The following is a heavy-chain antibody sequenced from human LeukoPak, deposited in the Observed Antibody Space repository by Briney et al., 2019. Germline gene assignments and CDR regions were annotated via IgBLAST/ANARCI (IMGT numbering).Heavy chain of an antibody. D-gene: IGHD2-2*01. J-gene: IGHJ6*04. Sequence: GGSLRLSCAASGFTFSIYAMLWVRQAPGKGLGWVAVISYDGSNYYADSVKGRFTISRDNSRDTLYLEMNSLRTEDTAVYYCAKDPGYQPPGYYMDVWGKGTTVTVSS. CDR2: ISYDGSN. V-gene: IGHV3-30-3*01. CDR3: AKDPGYQPPGYYMDV. CDR1: GFTFSIYA.